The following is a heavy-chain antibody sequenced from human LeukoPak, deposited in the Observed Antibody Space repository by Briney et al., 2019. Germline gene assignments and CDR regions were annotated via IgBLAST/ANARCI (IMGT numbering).Heavy chain of an antibody. V-gene: IGHV4-4*07. Sequence: SETLSLTCTVSSGSINSYYWGWVRQPAGRGLEWIGRIYTTGKTDYNPSLKSRLTMSVDTSKRQFSLNLMSATAADTAIYFCARHGYTASHYFLDFWSQGTLVTVSS. CDR3: ARHGYTASHYFLDF. CDR1: SGSINSYY. CDR2: IYTTGKT. J-gene: IGHJ4*02. D-gene: IGHD3-16*01.